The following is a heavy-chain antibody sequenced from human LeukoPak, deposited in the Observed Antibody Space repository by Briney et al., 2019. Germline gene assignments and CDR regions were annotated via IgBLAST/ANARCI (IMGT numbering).Heavy chain of an antibody. D-gene: IGHD6-13*01. V-gene: IGHV3-23*01. CDR2: MSAIGGST. Sequence: GGSLRLSCVGSGFIFSDYAMTWVRQAPGKGLEWVSGMSAIGGSTYYGDSKKGRFTISRDNSKNTLYLQMNSLRVEDTAVYYCAKDRSSSWYPSYTDVWGKGTTVTVSS. CDR1: GFIFSDYA. J-gene: IGHJ6*03. CDR3: AKDRSSSWYPSYTDV.